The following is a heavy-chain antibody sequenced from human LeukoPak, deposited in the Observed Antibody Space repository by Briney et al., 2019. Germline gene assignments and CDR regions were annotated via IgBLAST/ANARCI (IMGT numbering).Heavy chain of an antibody. CDR3: ARGIVNCSGGSCPPGFDY. CDR2: IYYSGST. V-gene: IGHV4-39*07. J-gene: IGHJ4*02. D-gene: IGHD2-15*01. CDR1: GGSFSSSSYY. Sequence: SETLSLTCTVSGGSFSSSSYYWGWIGQPPGKALAWIGSIYYSGSTYYNPSLKSRVTISVDTSKNQFSLKLSSVTAADTAVYHCARGIVNCSGGSCPPGFDYWGQGTLVTVSS.